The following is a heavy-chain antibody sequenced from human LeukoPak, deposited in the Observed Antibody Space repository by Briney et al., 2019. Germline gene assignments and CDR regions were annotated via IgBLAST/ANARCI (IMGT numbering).Heavy chain of an antibody. V-gene: IGHV1-46*01. D-gene: IGHD6-13*01. CDR3: ARAAIAAAGTIRYFDY. CDR1: GYTFTGYY. J-gene: IGHJ4*02. Sequence: ASVKVSCKASGYTFTGYYMHWVRQAPGQGLEWMGIINPSGGSTSYAQKFQGRVTMTRDTSTSTVYTELSSLRSEDTAVYYCARAAIAAAGTIRYFDYWGQGTLVTVSS. CDR2: INPSGGST.